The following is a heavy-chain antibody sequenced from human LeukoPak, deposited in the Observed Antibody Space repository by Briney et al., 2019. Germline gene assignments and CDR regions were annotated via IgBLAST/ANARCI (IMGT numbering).Heavy chain of an antibody. J-gene: IGHJ4*02. CDR1: GGTFSSYA. CDR2: INPNSGGT. CDR3: ARVSDYDYGFGDY. D-gene: IGHD5-12*01. Sequence: ASVKVSCKASGGTFSSYAISWVRQAPGQGLEWMGWINPNSGGTNYAQKFQGRVTMTRDTSISTAYMELSRLRSDDTAVYYCARVSDYDYGFGDYWGQGTLVTVSS. V-gene: IGHV1-2*02.